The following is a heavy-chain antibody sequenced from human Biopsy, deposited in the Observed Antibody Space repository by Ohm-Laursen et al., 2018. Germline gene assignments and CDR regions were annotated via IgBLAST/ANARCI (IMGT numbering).Heavy chain of an antibody. CDR2: VYYTGST. Sequence: SDTLSLTCTVSGGSISSYYWSWIRQPPGKGLQWIGYVYYTGSTDYNPSLQSRVTISVDTSKNHFSLRLRSVTPADTAIYYCARATNSTGWPYYYFYGMDVWGQGTTVTVSS. J-gene: IGHJ6*02. CDR3: ARATNSTGWPYYYFYGMDV. D-gene: IGHD2/OR15-2a*01. CDR1: GGSISSYY. V-gene: IGHV4-59*07.